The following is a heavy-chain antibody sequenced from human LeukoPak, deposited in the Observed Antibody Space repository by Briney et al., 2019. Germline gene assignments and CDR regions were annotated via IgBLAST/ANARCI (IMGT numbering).Heavy chain of an antibody. V-gene: IGHV4-61*02. Sequence: SQTLSLTCTVSGGSISSGGYYWGWIRQPAGKGLEWIGRIYTSGSTNYNPSLKSRVTMSVDTSKNQFSLKLSSVTAADTAVYYCASLNGEIKAFDIWGQGTMVTVSS. J-gene: IGHJ3*02. D-gene: IGHD2-8*01. CDR2: IYTSGST. CDR1: GGSISSGGYY. CDR3: ASLNGEIKAFDI.